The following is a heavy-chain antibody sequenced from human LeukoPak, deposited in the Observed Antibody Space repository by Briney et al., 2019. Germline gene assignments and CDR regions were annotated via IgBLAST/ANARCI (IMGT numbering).Heavy chain of an antibody. CDR3: AKFTTVNMYFHH. V-gene: IGHV3-23*01. Sequence: GGSLRLSCAGSGFSFSSYAMNWVRQAPGKGLEWVSGISGSGGRTDYADSVKGRFTISRDNSKNTLYLQMNSLRAEDTAVYYCAKFTTVNMYFHHWRQGTQVTVSS. CDR1: GFSFSSYA. J-gene: IGHJ1*01. D-gene: IGHD4-11*01. CDR2: ISGSGGRT.